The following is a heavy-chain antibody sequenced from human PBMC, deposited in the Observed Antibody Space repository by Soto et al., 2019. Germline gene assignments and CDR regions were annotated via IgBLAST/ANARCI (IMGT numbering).Heavy chain of an antibody. Sequence: DVQLVQSGAEVKKPGESLRISCKGSGYSFTSYWISWVRQMPGKGLEWMGRIDPSDSYTNYSPSFQGHVTISADKSISTAYLQWSSLKASDTAMYYCATHEGGPYDILTGSYRRAKNFGYWGQGTLVTVSS. CDR1: GYSFTSYW. V-gene: IGHV5-10-1*03. CDR2: IDPSDSYT. D-gene: IGHD3-9*01. CDR3: ATHEGGPYDILTGSYRRAKNFGY. J-gene: IGHJ4*02.